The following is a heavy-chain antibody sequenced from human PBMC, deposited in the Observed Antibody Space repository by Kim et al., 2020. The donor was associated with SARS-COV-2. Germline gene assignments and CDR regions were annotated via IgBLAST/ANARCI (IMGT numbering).Heavy chain of an antibody. V-gene: IGHV4-59*01. Sequence: SGGTTYNPSLMSRVTISVDTSKNQFSLKLYSVTAADTAVYYCVRDRELNYWGQGTLVTVSS. CDR3: VRDRELNY. J-gene: IGHJ4*02. D-gene: IGHD1-7*01. CDR2: SGGT.